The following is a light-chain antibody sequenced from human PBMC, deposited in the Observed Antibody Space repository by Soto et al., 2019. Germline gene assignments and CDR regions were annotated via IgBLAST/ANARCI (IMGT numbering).Light chain of an antibody. J-gene: IGKJ1*01. Sequence: VMTQSPATLSVSPGERATLSFRSSQSLRSSLAWYQQKPGQAPRLLIYGASTRATGIPARFSGSGSGTEFTLTISSLQPEDFAVYYCQQYNNWPPWTFGQGTKVDIK. CDR2: GAS. CDR3: QQYNNWPPWT. V-gene: IGKV3-15*01. CDR1: QSLRSS.